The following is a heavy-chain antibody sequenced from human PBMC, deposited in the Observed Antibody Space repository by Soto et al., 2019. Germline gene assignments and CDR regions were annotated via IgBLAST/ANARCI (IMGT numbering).Heavy chain of an antibody. Sequence: SETLSLTCTVSGGSISSYYWSWIRQPPGKGLEWIGYIYYSGSTNYNPSLKSRVTISVDTSKNQFSLKLSSVTAADTAVYYCARSTYDFWSGYPHYYYMDVWGKGTTVTVSS. V-gene: IGHV4-59*08. CDR2: IYYSGST. CDR1: GGSISSYY. D-gene: IGHD3-3*01. CDR3: ARSTYDFWSGYPHYYYMDV. J-gene: IGHJ6*03.